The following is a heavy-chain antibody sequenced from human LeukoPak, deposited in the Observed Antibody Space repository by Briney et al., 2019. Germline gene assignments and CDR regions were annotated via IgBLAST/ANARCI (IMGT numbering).Heavy chain of an antibody. J-gene: IGHJ4*02. CDR1: GFTFDDYA. Sequence: GGSLRLSCAASGFTFDDYAMHWVRQAPGKGLEWVSGISWNSGSIGYADSVKGRFTISRDNAKNSLYLQMNRLRAEDTALYYCAKDNSRQRYFDYWGQGTLVTVSS. V-gene: IGHV3-9*01. CDR3: AKDNSRQRYFDY. D-gene: IGHD4-11*01. CDR2: ISWNSGSI.